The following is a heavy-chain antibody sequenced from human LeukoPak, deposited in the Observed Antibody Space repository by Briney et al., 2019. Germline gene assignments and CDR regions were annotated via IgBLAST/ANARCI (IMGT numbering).Heavy chain of an antibody. CDR3: ARSPRIAARGDWFDP. D-gene: IGHD6-6*01. V-gene: IGHV1-46*01. Sequence: ASVNASCKASGNTFIGYWIHWVRQAPGQGREWMGAINPSGDATIGAQKFQGRVTTTRDTSTSTVYIELSSLRSEDTAVYYCARSPRIAARGDWFDPWGQGTLVTVSS. J-gene: IGHJ5*02. CDR2: INPSGDAT. CDR1: GNTFIGYW.